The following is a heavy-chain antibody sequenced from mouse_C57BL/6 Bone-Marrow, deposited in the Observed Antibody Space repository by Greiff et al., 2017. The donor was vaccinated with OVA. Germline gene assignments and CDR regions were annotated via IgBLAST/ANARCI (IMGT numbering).Heavy chain of an antibody. CDR3: AIWYYAMDY. J-gene: IGHJ4*01. CDR1: GYTFTSYW. Sequence: VKLMESGAELAKPGASVKLSCKASGYTFTSYWMHWVKQRPGQGLEWIGYINPSSGYTKYNQKFKDKATLTADKSFSTAYMQLSSLTYEDSAVYYCAIWYYAMDYWGQGTSVTVSS. V-gene: IGHV1-7*01. D-gene: IGHD1-1*02. CDR2: INPSSGYT.